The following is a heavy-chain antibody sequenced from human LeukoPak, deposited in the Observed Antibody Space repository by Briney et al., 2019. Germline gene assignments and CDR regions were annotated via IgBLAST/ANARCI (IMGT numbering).Heavy chain of an antibody. CDR3: ARDQGINNGGWYAYYYYYMDV. D-gene: IGHD6-19*01. V-gene: IGHV1-18*01. Sequence: ASVKVSCKASGYTFTSYGISWVRQAPGQGLEWMGWISAYNGNTNYAQKLQGRVTMTTDTSTSTAYMELRSLRSDDTAVYYCARDQGINNGGWYAYYYYYMDVWGKGTTVTVSS. CDR2: ISAYNGNT. J-gene: IGHJ6*03. CDR1: GYTFTSYG.